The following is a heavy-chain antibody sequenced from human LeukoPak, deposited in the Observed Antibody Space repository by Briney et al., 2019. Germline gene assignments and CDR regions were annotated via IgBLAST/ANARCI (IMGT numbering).Heavy chain of an antibody. D-gene: IGHD4-17*01. V-gene: IGHV3-23*01. J-gene: IGHJ4*02. Sequence: GGSLRLSCAASGFTFSSYAMSWVRQAPGKGLEWVSAISGSGGSTYYADSVKGRFTISRDNSKNTLYLQMNSLRAEDTAVYYCAKDLGETYGDYVWSDYRGQGTLVTVSS. CDR3: AKDLGETYGDYVWSDY. CDR1: GFTFSSYA. CDR2: ISGSGGST.